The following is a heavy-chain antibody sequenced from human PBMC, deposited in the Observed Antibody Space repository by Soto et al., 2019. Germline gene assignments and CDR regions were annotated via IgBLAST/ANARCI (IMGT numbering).Heavy chain of an antibody. Sequence: PGGSLRLSCAASGFTFSSYAMHWVRQAPGKGLEWVAVISYDGSNKYYADSVKGRFTISRDNSKNTLYLQMNSLRAEDTAVYYCARVAAAGLTVYYYGMDVWGQGTTVTVSS. CDR3: ARVAAAGLTVYYYGMDV. J-gene: IGHJ6*02. CDR1: GFTFSSYA. CDR2: ISYDGSNK. D-gene: IGHD6-13*01. V-gene: IGHV3-30-3*01.